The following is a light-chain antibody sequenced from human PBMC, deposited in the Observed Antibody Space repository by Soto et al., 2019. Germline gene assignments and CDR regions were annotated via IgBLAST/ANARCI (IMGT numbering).Light chain of an antibody. CDR2: EVN. CDR1: SSDIGGYNF. V-gene: IGLV2-8*01. J-gene: IGLJ3*02. CDR3: SSYAGTNNLGV. Sequence: QYVLTQPPSASGSPGQSVTISCTGTSSDIGGYNFVSWYQQHPGKAPKLIIYEVNKRPSGVPDRFSGSKSGNTASLTVSGLQADDEGDYYCSSYAGTNNLGVFGGGTKVTVL.